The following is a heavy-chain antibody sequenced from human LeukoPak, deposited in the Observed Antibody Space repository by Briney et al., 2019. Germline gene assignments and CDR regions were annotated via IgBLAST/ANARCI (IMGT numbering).Heavy chain of an antibody. J-gene: IGHJ4*02. Sequence: GGSLRLSCVASGFSFRNYAIHWVRQAPGKGLEYVSVINTDGRITYYADSVKGRFTISRDNSKNTVYLQVGSLRGEDMAVYYCTRDGGSFCDFDYWGQGALVTVSS. V-gene: IGHV3-64*02. CDR1: GFSFRNYA. D-gene: IGHD1-26*01. CDR2: INTDGRIT. CDR3: TRDGGSFCDFDY.